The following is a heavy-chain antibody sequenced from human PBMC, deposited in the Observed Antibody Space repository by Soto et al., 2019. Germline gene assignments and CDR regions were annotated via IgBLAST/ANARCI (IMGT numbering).Heavy chain of an antibody. V-gene: IGHV3-15*01. Sequence: GGSLRLSCETSGFTFSNAWMSWVRQAPGKGLEWVGRIKSKTDGGTTDYAAPVKGRFTISRDDSKNTLYLQMNSLKTEDTAVYYCTTETGLWFGSHWGQGTLVTSPQ. D-gene: IGHD3-10*01. J-gene: IGHJ4*02. CDR1: GFTFSNAW. CDR2: IKSKTDGGTT. CDR3: TTETGLWFGSH.